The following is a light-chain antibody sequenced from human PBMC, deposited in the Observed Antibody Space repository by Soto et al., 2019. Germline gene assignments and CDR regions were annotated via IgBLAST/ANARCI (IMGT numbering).Light chain of an antibody. CDR2: RIS. CDR3: QQYDNAPQT. Sequence: EIVLTQSPGTLSLSPGERATLSCRASQSVGRNYLAWYQQKPGQAPRLLIHRISTRATGIPDRFSGSGFATDFTLTISRLEPEDFAVYYCQQYDNAPQTFGKGTRVEIK. CDR1: QSVGRNY. J-gene: IGKJ1*01. V-gene: IGKV3-20*01.